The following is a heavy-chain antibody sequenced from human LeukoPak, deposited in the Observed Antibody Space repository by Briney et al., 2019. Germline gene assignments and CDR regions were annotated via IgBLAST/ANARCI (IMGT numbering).Heavy chain of an antibody. D-gene: IGHD3-22*01. CDR2: IIPIFGTA. CDR3: ARDLSTSSGYYY. V-gene: IGHV1-69*05. CDR1: GGTFSSYA. Sequence: ASVKVSCKASGGTFSSYAISWVRQAPGQGHGWMGRIIPIFGTANYAQKFQGRVTITTDESTSTAYMELSSLRSEDTAVYYCARDLSTSSGYYYWGQGTLVTVSS. J-gene: IGHJ4*02.